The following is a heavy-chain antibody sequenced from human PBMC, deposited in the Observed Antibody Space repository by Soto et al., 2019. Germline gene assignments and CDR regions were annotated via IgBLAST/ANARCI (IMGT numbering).Heavy chain of an antibody. CDR1: GFTFTTSA. CDR2: IVVGSNNT. V-gene: IGHV1-58*01. Sequence: SVKVSCKASGFTFTTSAVQWVRLARGQRLEWLGGIVVGSNNTNYAQKLRERVTITRHMSTSTAYMYLSSLRSEDTAVYYCAAGPDAIKCGMDVWGQGTTVTVSS. D-gene: IGHD2-2*02. CDR3: AAGPDAIKCGMDV. J-gene: IGHJ6*02.